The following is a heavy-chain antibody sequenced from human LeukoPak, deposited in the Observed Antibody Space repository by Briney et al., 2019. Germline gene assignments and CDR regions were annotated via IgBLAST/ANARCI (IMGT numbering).Heavy chain of an antibody. D-gene: IGHD3-16*02. V-gene: IGHV1-69*06. CDR2: SIPIFDTA. CDR1: GGTLSSYA. J-gene: IGHJ4*02. Sequence: SVKVSCKASGGTLSSYAISWVRQAPGQGLEWMGGSIPIFDTANYAQKFQGRVTITADKSTSTAYMELSSLRSEDTAVYYCARTDYDCVWGSYRPYYFAYWGQGTLVTVSS. CDR3: ARTDYDCVWGSYRPYYFAY.